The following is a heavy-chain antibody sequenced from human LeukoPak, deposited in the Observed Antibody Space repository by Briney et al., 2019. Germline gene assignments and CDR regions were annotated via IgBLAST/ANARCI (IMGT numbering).Heavy chain of an antibody. CDR3: ARIVVVPAAYQFFDY. J-gene: IGHJ4*02. Sequence: SGTLSLTFAVSGGSISSSNWWSWVRQPPGKGLEWIGEIYHSGSTNYNPSLKSRVTISVDKSKNQFSLKLSSVTAADTAVYYCARIVVVPAAYQFFDYWGQGTLVTVSS. CDR1: GGSISSSNW. D-gene: IGHD2-2*01. CDR2: IYHSGST. V-gene: IGHV4-4*02.